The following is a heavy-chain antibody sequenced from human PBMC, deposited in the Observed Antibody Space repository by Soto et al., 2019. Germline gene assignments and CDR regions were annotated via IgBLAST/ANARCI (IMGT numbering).Heavy chain of an antibody. CDR1: GFTFSSYW. D-gene: IGHD2-15*01. CDR2: INSDGSST. J-gene: IGHJ4*02. V-gene: IGHV3-74*01. Sequence: EVQLVESGGGLVQPGGSLRLSCAASGFTFSSYWMHWVRQAPGKGLVWVSRINSDGSSTIYADSVKGRFTISRDNAKNTLYLQMNSLRAEDTAVYYCVRTSLVVVAATREDYWGQGTLVTVS. CDR3: VRTSLVVVAATREDY.